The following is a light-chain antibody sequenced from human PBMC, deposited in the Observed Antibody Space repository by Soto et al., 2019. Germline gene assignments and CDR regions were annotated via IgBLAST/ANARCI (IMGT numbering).Light chain of an antibody. CDR3: QQSYSSPRT. Sequence: DIQMTQSPSSLAASVGDRVTITCRASQSIRTYLNWYQQKPGKAPKVLIFNASRLQSGVASRFSGSGSGTDFTLTISSLQPEDSATYYCQQSYSSPRTFGQGTKVEVK. CDR1: QSIRTY. V-gene: IGKV1-39*01. J-gene: IGKJ1*01. CDR2: NAS.